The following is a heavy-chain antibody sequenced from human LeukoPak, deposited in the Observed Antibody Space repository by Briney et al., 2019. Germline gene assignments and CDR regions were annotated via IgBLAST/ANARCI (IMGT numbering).Heavy chain of an antibody. CDR1: GYTLTELS. CDR3: ATAADYDILTGYYNGLDY. Sequence: ASVKVSCKVSGYTLTELSMHWVRQAPGKGLEWMGGFDPENGETIYAQKFQGRVTMTEDTSTDTAYMELSSLISEDTAVYYCATAADYDILTGYYNGLDYWGQGTLVTVSS. V-gene: IGHV1-24*01. J-gene: IGHJ4*02. D-gene: IGHD3-9*01. CDR2: FDPENGET.